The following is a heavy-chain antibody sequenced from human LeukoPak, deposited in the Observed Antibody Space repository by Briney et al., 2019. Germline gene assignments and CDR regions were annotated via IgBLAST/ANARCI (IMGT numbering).Heavy chain of an antibody. D-gene: IGHD4-23*01. Sequence: PGGSLRLSCAASGFTFSVYYMSWIRQAPGKGLEWVSYISSSGSTIYYADSVKGRFTISRDNAKNSLYLQMNSLRAEDTAVYYCARDSDYGGKAWYFDYWGQGTLVTVSS. CDR2: ISSSGSTI. CDR3: ARDSDYGGKAWYFDY. CDR1: GFTFSVYY. J-gene: IGHJ4*02. V-gene: IGHV3-11*01.